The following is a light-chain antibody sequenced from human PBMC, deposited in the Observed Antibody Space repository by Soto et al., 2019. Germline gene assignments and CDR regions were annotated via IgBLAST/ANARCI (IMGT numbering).Light chain of an antibody. CDR2: EVS. Sequence: QSVLTQPASVSGSPAQSITISCTGTSSDVGGYNYVSWYQQYPGKAPKLMIYEVSNRPSGVSNRFSGSKSGNTASLTISGLQAEDEADYYCSSYTSSSTLYVFGTGTQLTVL. CDR3: SSYTSSSTLYV. V-gene: IGLV2-14*01. CDR1: SSDVGGYNY. J-gene: IGLJ1*01.